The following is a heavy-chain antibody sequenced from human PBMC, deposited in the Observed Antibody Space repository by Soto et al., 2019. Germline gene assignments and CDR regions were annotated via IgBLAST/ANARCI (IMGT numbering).Heavy chain of an antibody. J-gene: IGHJ4*02. CDR2: IYYSGST. Sequence: PSETLSLTCTVSGGSISSGDYYWSWIRQPPGKGLEWIGYIYYSGSTYYNPSLKSRVTISVDTSKNQFSLKLSSVTAADTAVYYCARVGPRKPHYFDYWGQGTLVTV. CDR3: ARVGPRKPHYFDY. V-gene: IGHV4-30-4*01. CDR1: GGSISSGDYY.